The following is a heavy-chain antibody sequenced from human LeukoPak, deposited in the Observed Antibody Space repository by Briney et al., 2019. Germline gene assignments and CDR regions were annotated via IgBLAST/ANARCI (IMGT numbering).Heavy chain of an antibody. CDR2: ISSSSSSI. V-gene: IGHV3-48*04. CDR3: ASTPCSTSCYSDYYYYYYMDV. Sequence: GGSLRLSCAASGFTFSSYSMNWVRQAPGKGLEWVSYISSSSSSIYQADSVKGRFTISRDNAKNSLYLQMNSLRAEDTAVYYCASTPCSTSCYSDYYYYYYMDVWGKGTTVTVSS. D-gene: IGHD2-2*02. CDR1: GFTFSSYS. J-gene: IGHJ6*03.